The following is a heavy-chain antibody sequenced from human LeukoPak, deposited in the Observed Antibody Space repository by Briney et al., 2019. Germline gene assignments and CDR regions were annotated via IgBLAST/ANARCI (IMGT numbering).Heavy chain of an antibody. CDR1: GYTCTGYY. J-gene: IGHJ4*02. CDR2: INPNSRGT. D-gene: IGHD3-9*01. CDR3: ARDADYDILTGYLNY. V-gene: IGHV1-2*02. Sequence: GASVKVSCKASGYTCTGYYMHWVRQAPGQGLEWMGWINPNSRGTKYAQKFQGRVTMTRDTSISTAYMELSRLRSDDTSVYCCARDADYDILTGYLNYWGQGTLVTVSS.